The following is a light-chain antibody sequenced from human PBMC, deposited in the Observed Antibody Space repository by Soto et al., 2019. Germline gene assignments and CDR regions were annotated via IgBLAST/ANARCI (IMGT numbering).Light chain of an antibody. CDR2: GAS. J-gene: IGKJ1*01. V-gene: IGKV3-15*01. CDR1: QSVSSN. CDR3: QQYDTWHVWT. Sequence: IVLTQSPATLSVSPGEKATLSCRASQSVSSNLAWYQQKPGQAPRLLMYGASTRATAIPARFSGSGSGTEFTLNITSLQAEDIAVYYCQQYDTWHVWTFGQGTKAEI.